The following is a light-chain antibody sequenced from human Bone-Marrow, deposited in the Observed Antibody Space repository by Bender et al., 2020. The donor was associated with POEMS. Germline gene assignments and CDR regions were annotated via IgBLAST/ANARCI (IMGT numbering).Light chain of an antibody. CDR2: DVS. CDR3: CSYAGSATLV. J-gene: IGLJ3*02. CDR1: SSDVGSYTL. V-gene: IGLV2-23*02. Sequence: QSALTQPASVSGSPGQSITISCTGTSSDVGSYTLVSWYQQHPGKVPKLIIYDVSKRPSGVSNRFSGSKSDNTASLTISGLQAEDEADYYCCSYAGSATLVFGGGTRLTVL.